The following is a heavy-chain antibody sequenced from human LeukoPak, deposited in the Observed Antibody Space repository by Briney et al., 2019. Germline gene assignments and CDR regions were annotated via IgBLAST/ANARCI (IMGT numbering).Heavy chain of an antibody. CDR1: GGSISSGGYY. J-gene: IGHJ4*02. D-gene: IGHD3-22*01. V-gene: IGHV4-31*03. Sequence: SETLSLTCTVSGGSISSGGYYWSWIRQHPGKGLEWIGYIYYSGSTYYNPSLKSRVTISVDTSKNQFSLKLSSVTAADTAVYYCASLYYYDSSGYYHFDYWGQGTLVTVSS. CDR2: IYYSGST. CDR3: ASLYYYDSSGYYHFDY.